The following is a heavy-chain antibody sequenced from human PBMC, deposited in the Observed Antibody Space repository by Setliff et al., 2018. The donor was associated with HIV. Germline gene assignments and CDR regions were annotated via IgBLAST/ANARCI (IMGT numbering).Heavy chain of an antibody. V-gene: IGHV4-4*07. CDR3: AGDRHSSGLGCYGP. Sequence: TSETLSLTCTISGGSFGVYRWSWIRQSAGRGLEWIGRVDSSGTTDYKPSLKGRVAISVDTSRNQFSLRVTSVTAADTAVYFGAGDRHSSGLGCYGPWGPGILVTVSS. CDR1: GGSFGVYR. J-gene: IGHJ5*02. CDR2: VDSSGTT. D-gene: IGHD3-10*01.